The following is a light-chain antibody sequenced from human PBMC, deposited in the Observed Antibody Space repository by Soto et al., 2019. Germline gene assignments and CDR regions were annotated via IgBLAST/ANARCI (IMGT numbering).Light chain of an antibody. Sequence: EIVMTQSPATLSVSPGERATLSCRASQSVSVNLAWYQQKPGQAPRLLIYGASTRATVFAARFSGSGSGTEFTLTINSLQSEDSAVYYCQQYDIWPLVTFGGGTKVDMK. CDR3: QQYDIWPLVT. CDR1: QSVSVN. CDR2: GAS. V-gene: IGKV3-15*01. J-gene: IGKJ4*01.